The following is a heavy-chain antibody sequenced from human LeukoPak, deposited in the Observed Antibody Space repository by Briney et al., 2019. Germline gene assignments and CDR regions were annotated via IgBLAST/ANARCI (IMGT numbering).Heavy chain of an antibody. CDR1: GYIFTNYG. Sequence: ASVKVSCKASGYIFTNYGISWLRQAPGQGLEWMGWINPYNAKTNYAQKFQGRITMSTDTSTSTVYMELRSQRSDDAAVYSCARGSADGSGTFFDYWGQGILVSVSS. V-gene: IGHV1-18*01. D-gene: IGHD3-10*01. CDR2: INPYNAKT. J-gene: IGHJ4*02. CDR3: ARGSADGSGTFFDY.